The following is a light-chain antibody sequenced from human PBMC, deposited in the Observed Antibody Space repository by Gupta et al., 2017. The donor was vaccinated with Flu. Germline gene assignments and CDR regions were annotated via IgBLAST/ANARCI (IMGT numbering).Light chain of an antibody. CDR1: NIGSKG. Sequence: SHVLTQPPSVSVAPGQTARMTCGGNNIGSKGVNWYQQKPGQAPLRFVQDESDRPSGIPGRVAGYNLANTAKRNISRAEAGDEADDDGQVWDSDTEHGVFGGGTKLTVL. CDR2: DES. V-gene: IGLV3-21*02. J-gene: IGLJ3*02. CDR3: QVWDSDTEHGV.